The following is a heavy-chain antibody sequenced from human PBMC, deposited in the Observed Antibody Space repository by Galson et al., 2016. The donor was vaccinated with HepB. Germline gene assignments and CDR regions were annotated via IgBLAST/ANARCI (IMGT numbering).Heavy chain of an antibody. D-gene: IGHD3-22*01. CDR1: GFPFNSFA. CDR3: AREIPRRGVVARLPFDS. Sequence: SLRLSCAASGFPFNSFAMNWVRQAPGKGLEWVSSISGSTRYMYYADSVKGRFTVSRDNARRSLYLQMNSLRAEDTAVYYCAREIPRRGVVARLPFDSWGQGTLVTVSS. J-gene: IGHJ4*02. CDR2: ISGSTRYM. V-gene: IGHV3-21*01.